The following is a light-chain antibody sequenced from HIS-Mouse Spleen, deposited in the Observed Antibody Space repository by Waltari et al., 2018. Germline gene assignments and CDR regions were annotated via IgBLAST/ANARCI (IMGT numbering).Light chain of an antibody. CDR1: ALPKKY. J-gene: IGLJ2*01. V-gene: IGLV3-10*01. Sequence: SYELTQPPSVSVSPGQTARITCSGDALPKKYAYWYQQKSGQAPVLVIYEDSKRPSGIPGRFSGSSSGTMATLTISGAQVEDEADYYCYSTDSSGNQRGVVFGGGTKLTVL. CDR3: YSTDSSGNQRGVV. CDR2: EDS.